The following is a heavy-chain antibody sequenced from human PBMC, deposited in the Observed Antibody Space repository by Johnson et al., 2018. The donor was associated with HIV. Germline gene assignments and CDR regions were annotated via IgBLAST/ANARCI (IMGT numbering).Heavy chain of an antibody. Sequence: VQLVESGGGLAQPGGSLRLSCAASGFTFSNAWMSWVRQAPGKGLEWVGRFKSKTDGGTTDYAATVNGSITISKDDSKNTLYLQMNSLKTEDTAVYYCTTDLVTPHAFDIWGQGTMVTVSS. CDR1: GFTFSNAW. CDR3: TTDLVTPHAFDI. J-gene: IGHJ3*02. D-gene: IGHD4-23*01. CDR2: FKSKTDGGTT. V-gene: IGHV3-15*01.